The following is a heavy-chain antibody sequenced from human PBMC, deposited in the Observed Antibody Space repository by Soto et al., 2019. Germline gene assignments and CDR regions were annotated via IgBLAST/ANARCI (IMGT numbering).Heavy chain of an antibody. V-gene: IGHV1-69*12. CDR1: GGTFSSYT. J-gene: IGHJ6*02. CDR2: IIPMFGTG. Sequence: QVQLVQSGAEVKKPGSSVKVSCKASGGTFSSYTISWVRQAPGQGLEWMGGIIPMFGTGNYAQKFQGRVTITADESTNTAYMELSSLRSEDTAVYYCARRYCISPSCHYYGLDVWGQVTTVTVSS. CDR3: ARRYCISPSCHYYGLDV. D-gene: IGHD2-2*01.